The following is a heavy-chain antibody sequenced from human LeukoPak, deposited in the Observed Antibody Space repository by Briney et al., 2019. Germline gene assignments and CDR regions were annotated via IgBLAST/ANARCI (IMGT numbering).Heavy chain of an antibody. V-gene: IGHV3-15*01. Sequence: GGSLRLSCAASGLTFSNAWMSWVRQAPGKGLEWVGRIKSKIDAETTDYAAAVKGRFTISRDDSKNTLYLQMHSLKTEGTAVYYCTTDGGFLGSSWLFQYWGQGTLVTVSS. J-gene: IGHJ1*01. CDR2: IKSKIDAETT. D-gene: IGHD6-13*01. CDR1: GLTFSNAW. CDR3: TTDGGFLGSSWLFQY.